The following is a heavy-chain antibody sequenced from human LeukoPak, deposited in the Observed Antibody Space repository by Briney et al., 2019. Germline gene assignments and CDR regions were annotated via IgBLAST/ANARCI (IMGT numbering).Heavy chain of an antibody. V-gene: IGHV3-74*01. CDR1: GITFSSYW. CDR2: INSDESST. CDR3: AKGGSRHADY. J-gene: IGHJ4*02. Sequence: GGSLRLSCAASGITFSSYWMHWVRQAPGKGLVWVSRINSDESSTSYADSVKGRFTISRDNAKNTLYLQMNSLRGEDTAVYYCAKGGSRHADYWGQGTLVTVSS. D-gene: IGHD6-13*01.